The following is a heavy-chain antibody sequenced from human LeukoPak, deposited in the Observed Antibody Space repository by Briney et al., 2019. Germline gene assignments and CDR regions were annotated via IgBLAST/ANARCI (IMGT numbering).Heavy chain of an antibody. CDR1: SGSITSGGYY. D-gene: IGHD7-27*01. CDR3: VRGGETGNWGYYFDF. CDR2: VHPSGST. J-gene: IGHJ4*02. V-gene: IGHV4-61*02. Sequence: PSETLSLTCTVSSGSITSGGYYWSWIRQSAGKGLEWIGRVHPSGSTNYNPSLKSRVTISVDTSKNQFSLKLSSVTAADTAVYYCVRGGETGNWGYYFDFWGQGTLVTVSS.